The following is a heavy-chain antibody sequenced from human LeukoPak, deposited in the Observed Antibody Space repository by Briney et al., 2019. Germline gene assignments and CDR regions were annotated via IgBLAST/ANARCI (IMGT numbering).Heavy chain of an antibody. Sequence: GGSLKLSCAASGFTFSGSAIHWVRQSSGKGLEWVGHIDKKDNFYATTSAASVTGRFTISRDDSKNTAYLQMNSLKTEDTALYYCTRDSGTYDWLDPWGQGTLVTVSS. CDR3: TRDSGTYDWLDP. D-gene: IGHD1-26*01. J-gene: IGHJ5*02. CDR2: IDKKDNFYAT. CDR1: GFTFSGSA. V-gene: IGHV3-73*01.